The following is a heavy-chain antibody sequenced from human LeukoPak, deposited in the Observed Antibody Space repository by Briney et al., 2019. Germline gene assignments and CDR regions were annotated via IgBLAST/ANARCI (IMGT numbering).Heavy chain of an antibody. V-gene: IGHV3-11*01. J-gene: IGHJ6*02. D-gene: IGHD2-15*01. CDR1: GFTFSDYY. CDR2: ISSSGSTI. Sequence: GGSLRLSCAASGFTFSDYYMSWIRQAPGKGLEWVSYISSSGSTIYYADSVKGRFTISRDNAKNSLYLQMNSLRAEDTAVYYCARVGSWDYYYYYGMDVWGQGTTVTVSS. CDR3: ARVGSWDYYYYYGMDV.